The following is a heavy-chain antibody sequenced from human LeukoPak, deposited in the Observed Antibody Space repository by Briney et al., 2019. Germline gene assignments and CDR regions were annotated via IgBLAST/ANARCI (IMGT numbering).Heavy chain of an antibody. CDR1: GYIFTSYW. V-gene: IGHV5-51*01. Sequence: GESLKISCKGSGYIFTSYWIGWVRQMPGRGREWMGIIYPGDSDTRYSPSFQGQVTISADKSISTAYLQWSSLKASDTAMYYCARRIPTSYYYYMDVWGKGTTVTVSS. CDR3: ARRIPTSYYYYMDV. D-gene: IGHD2-2*01. J-gene: IGHJ6*03. CDR2: IYPGDSDT.